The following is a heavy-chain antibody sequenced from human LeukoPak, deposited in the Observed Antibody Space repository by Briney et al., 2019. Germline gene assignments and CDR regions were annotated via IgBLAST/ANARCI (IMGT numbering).Heavy chain of an antibody. J-gene: IGHJ4*02. CDR2: ISSSSSYI. CDR3: ARFITGPYYFDY. D-gene: IGHD3-22*01. V-gene: IGHV3-21*01. CDR1: GFTFSNYS. Sequence: GGSLRLSCAASGFTFSNYSMTWVRQAPGKGLEWVSSISSSSSYIYYADSVKGRFTISRDNAKNSLYLQMNSLRAEDTAVYYCARFITGPYYFDYWGQGTLVTVSS.